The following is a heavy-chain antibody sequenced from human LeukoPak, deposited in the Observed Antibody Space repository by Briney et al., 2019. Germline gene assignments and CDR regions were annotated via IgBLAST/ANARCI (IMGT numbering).Heavy chain of an antibody. J-gene: IGHJ4*02. V-gene: IGHV4-34*01. CDR2: INHSGST. CDR1: GGSFSGYY. CDR3: ARSRGDYDILTGYYSLYYFDY. Sequence: SETLSLTCAVYGGSFSGYYWSWIRQPPGKGLEWIGEINHSGSTNYNPSLKSRVTISVDTSKNQFSLKLSSVTAADTAVYYCARSRGDYDILTGYYSLYYFDYRGQGTLVTVSS. D-gene: IGHD3-9*01.